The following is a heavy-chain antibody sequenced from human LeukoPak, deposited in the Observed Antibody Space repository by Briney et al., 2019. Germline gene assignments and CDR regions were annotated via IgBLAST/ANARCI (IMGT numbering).Heavy chain of an antibody. Sequence: GGSLRLSCAASGFTFSSYGMHWVRQAPGNGLEWVAVIWYDGSNKYYADSVKGRFTISRDNSKNTLYLHMNNLKAEDTAVYYCGRELVVVVARDYYYVRDVGAQGPRVPVPS. CDR3: GRELVVVVARDYYYVRDV. J-gene: IGHJ6*02. CDR2: IWYDGSNK. CDR1: GFTFSSYG. V-gene: IGHV3-33*01. D-gene: IGHD2-15*01.